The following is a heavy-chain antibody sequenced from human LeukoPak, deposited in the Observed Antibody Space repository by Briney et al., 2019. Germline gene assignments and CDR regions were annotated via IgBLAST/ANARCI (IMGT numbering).Heavy chain of an antibody. J-gene: IGHJ4*02. V-gene: IGHV5-51*01. Sequence: GESLKISCKGSGYSFTSYWIGWVRRMPEKGLEWMGIIYPGDSDTRYSPSFQGQVTISADKSISTAYLQWSSLKASDTAMYYCARHGTPDSSGYYLDYWGQGTLVTVSS. CDR2: IYPGDSDT. CDR1: GYSFTSYW. D-gene: IGHD3-22*01. CDR3: ARHGTPDSSGYYLDY.